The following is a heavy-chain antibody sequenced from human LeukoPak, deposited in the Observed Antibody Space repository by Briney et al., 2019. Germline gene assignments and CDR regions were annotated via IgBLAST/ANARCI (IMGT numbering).Heavy chain of an antibody. CDR1: GFTFSSYW. D-gene: IGHD3-3*01. J-gene: IGHJ4*02. CDR2: INSDGSST. Sequence: GGSLRLSCAASGFTFSSYWMHWVRQAPGKGLVWVSRINSDGSSTSYADSVKGRFTISRDNAKNTLYLQMNSLRAEDTAVYYCAKGIWSGYYEVGYGVGYWGQGTLVTVSS. V-gene: IGHV3-74*01. CDR3: AKGIWSGYYEVGYGVGY.